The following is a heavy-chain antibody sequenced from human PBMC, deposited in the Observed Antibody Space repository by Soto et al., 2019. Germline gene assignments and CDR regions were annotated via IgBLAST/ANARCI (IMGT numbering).Heavy chain of an antibody. D-gene: IGHD2-2*01. CDR3: ARIPTADQGQVFFGMDV. V-gene: IGHV4-59*01. CDR2: IYYSGST. CDR1: GGSISSYY. J-gene: IGHJ6*02. Sequence: PSETLSLTCTVSGGSISSYYWSWIRQPPGKGLEWIGYIYYSGSTNYNPSLKSRVTISVDTSKNQFSLKLSSVTAADTAVYYCARIPTADQGQVFFGMDVWGQGTTVTSP.